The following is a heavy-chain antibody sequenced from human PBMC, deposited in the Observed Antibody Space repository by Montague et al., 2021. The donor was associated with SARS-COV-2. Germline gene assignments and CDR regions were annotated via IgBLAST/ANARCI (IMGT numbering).Heavy chain of an antibody. CDR2: IFHSGTI. CDR3: ATLSRRTAAGTRDYFGLDV. V-gene: IGHV4-4*02. J-gene: IGHJ6*02. D-gene: IGHD6-13*01. CDR1: GDSISTSTW. Sequence: SETLSLTCRVSGDSISTSTWWTWVRQTPGKGLEWIGEIFHSGTINYNPSLKSRVSISVDKSNNQFSLRLSSLIAADTAVYYCATLSRRTAAGTRDYFGLDVGGQGTTVVVS.